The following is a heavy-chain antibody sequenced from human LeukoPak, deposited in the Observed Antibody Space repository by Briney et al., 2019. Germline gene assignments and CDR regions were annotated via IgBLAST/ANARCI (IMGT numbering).Heavy chain of an antibody. CDR3: ARVPATYYYVSSLTEYAFDI. Sequence: SETLSLTCTVSGGSISSGDYYWSWIRQPPGKGLEWIGYIYYSGSTYYNPSLKSRVTISVDTSKNQFSLKLSSVTAADTAVYYCARVPATYYYVSSLTEYAFDIWGQGTMVTVSS. CDR1: GGSISSGDYY. J-gene: IGHJ3*02. D-gene: IGHD3-22*01. V-gene: IGHV4-30-4*01. CDR2: IYYSGST.